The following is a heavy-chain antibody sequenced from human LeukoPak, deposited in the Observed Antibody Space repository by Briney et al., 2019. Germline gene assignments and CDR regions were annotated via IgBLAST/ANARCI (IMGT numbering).Heavy chain of an antibody. V-gene: IGHV4-61*09. J-gene: IGHJ4*02. CDR1: GGSISSGSYY. CDR3: ARTGGGVGWFGTIDS. D-gene: IGHD1-14*01. Sequence: SQTLSLTCTVSGGSISSGSYYWTWIRRPAGKGLEWIGHICTSGATSYSPSLQSRVTISVDTSKHEFSLKLTSLTAADTAVYYCARTGGGVGWFGTIDSWGQGTLVTVSS. CDR2: ICTSGAT.